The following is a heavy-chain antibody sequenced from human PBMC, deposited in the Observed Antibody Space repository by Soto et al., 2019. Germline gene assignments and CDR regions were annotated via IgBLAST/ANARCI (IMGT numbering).Heavy chain of an antibody. J-gene: IGHJ4*02. D-gene: IGHD1-26*01. CDR1: GGSISTYY. V-gene: IGHV4-59*01. CDR2: IYYSGST. Sequence: PSETLSLTCTVSGGSISTYYLSWIRQPPGKGLEWIGYIYYSGSTNYNPSLKSRVTMSVDTSKNLFSLKLSSVTAADTAVYYCAIVLGALPRSADTDYLCLGALVIVSS. CDR3: AIVLGALPRSADTDY.